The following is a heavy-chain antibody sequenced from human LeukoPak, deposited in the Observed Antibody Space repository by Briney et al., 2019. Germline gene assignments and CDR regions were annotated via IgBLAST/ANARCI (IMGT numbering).Heavy chain of an antibody. V-gene: IGHV3-33*01. CDR1: GCAFSSYG. CDR2: IWYDGTNK. CDR3: AREANRVPGTMYFDY. D-gene: IGHD2-2*01. Sequence: GGSLRLSCAASGCAFSSYGIHWVRQAPGKGLEWVAVIWYDGTNKFYADSVKGRFTISRDNSKNTLNLQMNSLRAEDTAVYYCAREANRVPGTMYFDYWGQGTLVTVSS. J-gene: IGHJ4*02.